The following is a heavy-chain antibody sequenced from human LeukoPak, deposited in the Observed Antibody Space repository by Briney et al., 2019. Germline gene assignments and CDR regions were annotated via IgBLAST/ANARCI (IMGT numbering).Heavy chain of an antibody. CDR1: GGSISSGGYY. J-gene: IGHJ5*02. Sequence: PSETLSLTCTVSGGSISSGGYYWSWLRQHPGKGLEWIGYIYYSGSTYYNPSLKSRVTISVDTSKNQFSLKLSSVTAADTAVYYCASTTYYDFWSGLNWFDPWGQGTLVTVSS. V-gene: IGHV4-31*03. CDR2: IYYSGST. D-gene: IGHD3-3*01. CDR3: ASTTYYDFWSGLNWFDP.